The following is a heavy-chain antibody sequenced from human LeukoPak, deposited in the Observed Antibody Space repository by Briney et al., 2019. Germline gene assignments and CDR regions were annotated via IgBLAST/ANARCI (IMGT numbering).Heavy chain of an antibody. V-gene: IGHV1-18*01. CDR2: ISVYNGQT. J-gene: IGHJ4*02. D-gene: IGHD5-12*01. CDR3: ARDGFFDY. Sequence: ASVKVSCKAFGYTFSNYGIGWVRQAPRQGLEWMGWISVYNGQTNYAQKFQGRVTMTADTSTATAYMELRSLRSDDTAVYYCARDGFFDYWGQGTLVTVSS. CDR1: GYTFSNYG.